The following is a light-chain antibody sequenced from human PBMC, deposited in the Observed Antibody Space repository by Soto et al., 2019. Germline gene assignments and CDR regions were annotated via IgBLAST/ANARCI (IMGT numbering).Light chain of an antibody. CDR3: QHRHSYPIT. CDR1: EDISNY. V-gene: IGKV1-9*01. Sequence: DIQLTQSPSFLSASLGDRVTITCRASEDISNYLAWYQQKPGKAPNLLIHTASTLHSGVPSRFSGSGSGTEFTLTISSLQPEDSATYYCQHRHSYPITFGQGTRLEI. J-gene: IGKJ5*01. CDR2: TAS.